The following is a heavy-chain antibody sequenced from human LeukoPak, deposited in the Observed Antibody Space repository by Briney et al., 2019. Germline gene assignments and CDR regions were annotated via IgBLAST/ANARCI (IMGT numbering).Heavy chain of an antibody. CDR1: GFTFSSYS. V-gene: IGHV3-21*01. CDR3: ARGACSGGSCYWGGPYYFDY. Sequence: GGSLRLSCAASGFTFSSYSMNWVRQAPGKGLEWVSSISSSSSYIYYADSVRGRFTISRDNAKNSLYLQMNSLRAEDTAVYYCARGACSGGSCYWGGPYYFDYWGQGTLVTVSS. CDR2: ISSSSSYI. J-gene: IGHJ4*02. D-gene: IGHD2-15*01.